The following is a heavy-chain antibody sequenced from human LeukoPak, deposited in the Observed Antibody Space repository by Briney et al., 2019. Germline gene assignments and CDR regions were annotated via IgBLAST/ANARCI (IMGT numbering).Heavy chain of an antibody. CDR3: AREAVRYCGGDCQVAY. V-gene: IGHV1-2*02. D-gene: IGHD2-21*02. Sequence: ASVKVSYKSSGYIFTHYYIHWVRQAPGQGLEWMGWINPNSCGTNYAHEFQGRLTITRDTSITTTYMDLSRLKSDDTPVYYCAREAVRYCGGDCQVAYWGQGTLVTVSS. CDR2: INPNSCGT. J-gene: IGHJ4*02. CDR1: GYIFTHYY.